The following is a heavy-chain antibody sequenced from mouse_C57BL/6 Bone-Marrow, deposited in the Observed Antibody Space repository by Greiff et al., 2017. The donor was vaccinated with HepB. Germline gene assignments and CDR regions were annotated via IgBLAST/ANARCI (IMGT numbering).Heavy chain of an antibody. Sequence: VQRVESGAELVKPGASVKISCKASGYTFTDYYINWVKQRPGQGLEWIGKIGPGSGSTYYNEKFKGKATLTADKSSSTAYMQLSSLTSEDSAVYFCARRDYYGSSYREDYFDYWGQGTTLTVSS. J-gene: IGHJ2*01. CDR1: GYTFTDYY. CDR2: IGPGSGST. V-gene: IGHV1-77*01. D-gene: IGHD1-1*01. CDR3: ARRDYYGSSYREDYFDY.